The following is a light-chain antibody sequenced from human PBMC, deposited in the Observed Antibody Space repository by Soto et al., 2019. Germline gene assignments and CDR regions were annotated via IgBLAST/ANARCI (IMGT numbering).Light chain of an antibody. J-gene: IGLJ1*01. CDR1: SSDVGDYNY. CDR2: DGS. Sequence: QSALTQPASVSGSPGQSITISCTVTSSDVGDYNYVSWYQQHPGKAPKLMIYDGSNRPSGVSDRFTGSKSGNTASLTISGLQADEEADDYCCWSKDGGNYVFGGGTKLTVL. CDR3: CWSKDGGNYV. V-gene: IGLV2-14*03.